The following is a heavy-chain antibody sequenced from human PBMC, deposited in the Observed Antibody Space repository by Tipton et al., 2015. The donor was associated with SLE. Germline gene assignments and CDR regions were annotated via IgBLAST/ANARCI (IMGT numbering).Heavy chain of an antibody. CDR2: ISGSGGST. D-gene: IGHD6-19*01. J-gene: IGHJ3*02. CDR3: ARGGRIAVAGDAFDI. V-gene: IGHV3-23*01. Sequence: SLRLSCTVSGGSISSSSYYWGWIRQAPGKGLEWVSAISGSGGSTYYADSVKGRFTISRDNSKNTLYLQMNSLRAEDTAVYYCARGGRIAVAGDAFDIWGQGTMVTVSS. CDR1: GGSISSSSYY.